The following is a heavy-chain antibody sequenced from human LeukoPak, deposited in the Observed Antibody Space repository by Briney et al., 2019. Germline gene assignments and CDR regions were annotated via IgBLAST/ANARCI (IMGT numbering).Heavy chain of an antibody. J-gene: IGHJ6*03. Sequence: PSETLSLTCTVSGGSISSYYWSWIRQPAGKGLEWLGRIYTSWSTNYNASLNSRVTMSVDTSKNQYSVKLSSVTAADTAVYYCARISTVTTSRAYYYYYYMDVWGKGTTVTVSS. CDR1: GGSISSYY. D-gene: IGHD4-17*01. CDR3: ARISTVTTSRAYYYYYYMDV. V-gene: IGHV4-4*07. CDR2: IYTSWST.